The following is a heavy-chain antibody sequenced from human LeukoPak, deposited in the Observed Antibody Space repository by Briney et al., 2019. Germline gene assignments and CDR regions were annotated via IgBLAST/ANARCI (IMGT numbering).Heavy chain of an antibody. CDR1: GFTFCDYY. V-gene: IGHV3-11*01. CDR3: AAVTYYYDSSGYHLPIDAFDI. Sequence: GGSLRLSCAASGFTFCDYYMSWIRQAPGKGLEWVSYISSSGSTIYYADSVKGRFTISRDNAKNSLYLQMNSLRAEDTAVYYCAAVTYYYDSSGYHLPIDAFDIWGQGTMVTVSS. J-gene: IGHJ3*02. CDR2: ISSSGSTI. D-gene: IGHD3-22*01.